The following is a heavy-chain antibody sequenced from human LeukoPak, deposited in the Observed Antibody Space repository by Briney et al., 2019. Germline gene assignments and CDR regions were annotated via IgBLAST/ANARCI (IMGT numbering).Heavy chain of an antibody. V-gene: IGHV3-21*01. CDR2: INSAGTSK. J-gene: IGHJ4*02. Sequence: GGSLRLSCAASGFTVSSYAMSWVRQAPGKGLEWVSSINSAGTSKKYADSLKSRFTISRDNAKNSLFLQLSSLRDEDTAVYYCARGRNAGGPYYSDYWGQGTLVTVSS. CDR3: ARGRNAGGPYYSDY. D-gene: IGHD4-23*01. CDR1: GFTVSSYA.